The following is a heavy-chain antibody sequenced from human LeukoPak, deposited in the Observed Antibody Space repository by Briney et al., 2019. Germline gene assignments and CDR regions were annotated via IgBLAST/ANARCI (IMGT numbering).Heavy chain of an antibody. V-gene: IGHV3-21*01. J-gene: IGHJ4*02. D-gene: IGHD3-22*01. CDR1: GFTFSSYS. CDR3: AREGYDSSGYYYVFDY. Sequence: PGGSLRLSCAASGFTFSSYSMNWVRQAPGKGLEWVSSISSSSYIYYADSVKGRFTISRDNAKNSLYLQMNSLRAEDTAVYYCAREGYDSSGYYYVFDYWGQGTLVTVSS. CDR2: ISSSSYI.